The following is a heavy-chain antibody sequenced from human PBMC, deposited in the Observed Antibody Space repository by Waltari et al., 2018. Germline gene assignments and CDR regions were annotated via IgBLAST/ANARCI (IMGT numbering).Heavy chain of an antibody. CDR3: ARRSGQCSGGSCYYFDY. Sequence: QVQLVQSGAEVKKPGSSVKISCKASGGSLSSHGFSWGRQAPGQGLEWVGGIVPRLGTVKYAQKSQGRVRISADESTTTVHMELTSLTFEDTAVYFCARRSGQCSGGSCYYFDYWGQGTLVTVSS. D-gene: IGHD3-10*02. CDR2: IVPRLGTV. J-gene: IGHJ4*02. CDR1: GGSLSSHG. V-gene: IGHV1-69*13.